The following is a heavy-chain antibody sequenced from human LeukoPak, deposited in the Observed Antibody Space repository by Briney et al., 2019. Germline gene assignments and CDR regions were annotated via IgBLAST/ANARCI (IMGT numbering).Heavy chain of an antibody. CDR3: ARETYCGGDCYSELWFDP. CDR2: IIPILGIA. Sequence: SVKVSCKASGGTFSSYAISWVRQAPGQGLEWMGRIIPILGIANYAQKFQGRVTITADKSTSTAYMELSSLGSEDTAVYYCARETYCGGDCYSELWFDPWGQGTLVTVSS. V-gene: IGHV1-69*04. CDR1: GGTFSSYA. D-gene: IGHD2-21*02. J-gene: IGHJ5*02.